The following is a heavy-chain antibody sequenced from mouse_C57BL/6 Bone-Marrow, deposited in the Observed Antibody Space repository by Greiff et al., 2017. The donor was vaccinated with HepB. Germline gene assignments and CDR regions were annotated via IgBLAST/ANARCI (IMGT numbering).Heavy chain of an antibody. CDR2: INYDGSST. D-gene: IGHD2-2*01. CDR1: GFTFSDYY. J-gene: IGHJ4*01. Sequence: EVQRVESEGGLVQPGSSMKLSCTASGFTFSDYYMAWVRQVPEKGLEWVANINYDGSSTYYLDSLKSRFIISRDNAKNILYLQMSSLKSEDTATYYCARDGYYDAMDYWGQGTSVTVSS. V-gene: IGHV5-16*01. CDR3: ARDGYYDAMDY.